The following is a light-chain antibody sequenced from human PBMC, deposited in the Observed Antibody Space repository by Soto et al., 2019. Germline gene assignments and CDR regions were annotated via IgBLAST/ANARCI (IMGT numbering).Light chain of an antibody. J-gene: IGKJ1*01. V-gene: IGKV3D-15*01. CDR1: QSISSY. Sequence: EIVMTQSPATLSVSPGERATLSCRASQSISSYLAWYQQKAGQAPRLLIYGASTRATGTPARFIGSGSGTDFTLTISGLQSEDFAVYYCQQYNNWPPWTFGQGTKVEI. CDR2: GAS. CDR3: QQYNNWPPWT.